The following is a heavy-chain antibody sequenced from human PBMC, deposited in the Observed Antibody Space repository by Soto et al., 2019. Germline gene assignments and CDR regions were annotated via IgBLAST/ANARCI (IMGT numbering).Heavy chain of an antibody. J-gene: IGHJ6*02. Sequence: GGSLRLSCAASGFAFSTYTMNWVRQASGKGLEWVSSITSSSGHIYYADSVKGRFTISRDNARNSLYLQMNSLRAEDTAVYYCVRERGLSSFYGMDVWGQGTTVTVSS. CDR3: VRERGLSSFYGMDV. V-gene: IGHV3-21*01. CDR1: GFAFSTYT. D-gene: IGHD3-10*01. CDR2: ITSSSGHI.